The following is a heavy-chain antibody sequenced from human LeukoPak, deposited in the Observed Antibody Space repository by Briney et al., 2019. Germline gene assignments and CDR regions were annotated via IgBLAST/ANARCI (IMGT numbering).Heavy chain of an antibody. J-gene: IGHJ3*02. D-gene: IGHD3-10*01. CDR3: ARVGYYGSGSPYAFDI. CDR2: IYSGGST. V-gene: IGHV3-53*01. CDR1: GFSVSSNY. Sequence: GGSLRLSCATSGFSVSSNYMNWVRQAPGKGLEWVSLIYSGGSTYYADSVKGRFTISRDNSKNTLYLQMNSLRAEDTAVYFCARVGYYGSGSPYAFDIWGQGIMVTVSS.